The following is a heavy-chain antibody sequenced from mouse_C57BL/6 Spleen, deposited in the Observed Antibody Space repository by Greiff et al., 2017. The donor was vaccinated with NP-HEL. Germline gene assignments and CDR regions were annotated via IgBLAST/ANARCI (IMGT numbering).Heavy chain of an antibody. D-gene: IGHD1-1*01. CDR1: GYSITSGYY. Sequence: VQLQQSGPGLVKPSQSLSLTCSVTGYSITSGYYWNWIRQFPGNKLEWMGYISYDGSNNYNPSLKNRISITRDTSKNQFFLKLNSVTTEDTATYYCARDVTVVATGYFDVWGTGTTVTVSS. CDR2: ISYDGSN. V-gene: IGHV3-6*01. CDR3: ARDVTVVATGYFDV. J-gene: IGHJ1*03.